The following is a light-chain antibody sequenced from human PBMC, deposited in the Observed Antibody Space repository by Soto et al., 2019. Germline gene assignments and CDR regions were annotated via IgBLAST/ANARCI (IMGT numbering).Light chain of an antibody. CDR3: AAWDDSLNVVV. CDR1: SSNIGSNT. J-gene: IGLJ2*01. Sequence: QSVLTQPPSASGTPGQRVTISCSGSSSNIGSNTVNWYQQLPGTAPKLLIYSNNQRPSGVPDRFSGSKSGTSASLAISGLQCEGEADYYCAAWDDSLNVVVFGGGTKLPVL. CDR2: SNN. V-gene: IGLV1-44*01.